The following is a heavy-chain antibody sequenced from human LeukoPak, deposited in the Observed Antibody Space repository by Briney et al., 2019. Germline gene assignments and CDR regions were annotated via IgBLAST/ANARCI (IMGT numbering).Heavy chain of an antibody. CDR1: GFTFSNYY. Sequence: GGSLRLSCAASGFTFSNYYMSWIRQAPGKGLEWVSYISSSGSTIYYADSVKGRFTISSDNAKNSLYLQMNSLRAEDTAVYYCARDMSVVPADTSYYYSGMDVWGPGTPVSVSS. CDR3: ARDMSVVPADTSYYYSGMDV. V-gene: IGHV3-11*01. CDR2: ISSSGSTI. J-gene: IGHJ6*02. D-gene: IGHD2-2*01.